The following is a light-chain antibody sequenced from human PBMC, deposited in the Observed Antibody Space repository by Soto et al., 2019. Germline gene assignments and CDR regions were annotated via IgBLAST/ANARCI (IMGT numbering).Light chain of an antibody. CDR1: QSISDT. J-gene: IGKJ1*01. CDR2: GAS. CDR3: QQYDNWPWT. V-gene: IGKV3-15*01. Sequence: EIVMTQSPATLSVSPGGRATLSCRASQSISDTLAWYQQKPGQAPRLLIHGASTRAPGFPARFSGSGSGTDFTLTISSLQSEDFAVYYCQQYDNWPWTFGQGSKVAIK.